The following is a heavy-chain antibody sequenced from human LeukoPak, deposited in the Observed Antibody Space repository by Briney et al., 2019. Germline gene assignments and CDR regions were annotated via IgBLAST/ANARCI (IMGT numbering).Heavy chain of an antibody. CDR3: ARHGGYYYYYGMDV. Sequence: SETLSLTCTVSGGSISSSSYYWGWIRQPPGKGLEWSGSIYYSGSTYYNPSLKSRVTISVDTSKTQFSLKLSSVTAADTAVYYCARHGGYYYYYGMDVWGQGTTVTVSS. CDR1: GGSISSSSYY. CDR2: IYYSGST. V-gene: IGHV4-39*01. D-gene: IGHD3-10*01. J-gene: IGHJ6*02.